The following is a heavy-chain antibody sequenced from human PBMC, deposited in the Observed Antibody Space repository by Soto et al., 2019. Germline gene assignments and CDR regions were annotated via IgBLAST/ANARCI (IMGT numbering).Heavy chain of an antibody. Sequence: SVKVSCKASRFTFTMSAVQGVRQARGQRLEWIGWIVVGSGNTNYAQKFQERVTITRDMSTSTAYMELSSLRSEDTAVYYCAKAMMGQSAYWGQGTLVTVSS. CDR2: IVVGSGNT. V-gene: IGHV1-58*01. CDR3: AKAMMGQSAY. J-gene: IGHJ4*02. CDR1: RFTFTMSA. D-gene: IGHD3-16*01.